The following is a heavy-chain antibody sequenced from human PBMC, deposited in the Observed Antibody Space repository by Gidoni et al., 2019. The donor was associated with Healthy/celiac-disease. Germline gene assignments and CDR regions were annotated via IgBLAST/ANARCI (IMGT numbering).Heavy chain of an antibody. CDR3: ASSGGSCYSGGCPLDY. CDR2: IIPIFGTA. J-gene: IGHJ4*02. D-gene: IGHD2-15*01. Sequence: QVQLVQSGAEVKKPGSSVKVSCKASGGTFSSYAISGVRQGPGQGLEWMGGIIPIFGTANYAQKFQGRVTITADESTSTAYMELSSLRSEDTAVYYCASSGGSCYSGGCPLDYWGQGTLVTVSS. CDR1: GGTFSSYA. V-gene: IGHV1-69*01.